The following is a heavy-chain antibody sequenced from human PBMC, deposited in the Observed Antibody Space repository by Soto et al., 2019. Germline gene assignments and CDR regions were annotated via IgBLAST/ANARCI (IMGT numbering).Heavy chain of an antibody. CDR3: ARGFGSGSYNFHNWFDP. J-gene: IGHJ5*02. CDR2: IYYSGST. CDR1: GGSISSGGYY. Sequence: QVQLQESGPGLVKPSQTLSLTCTVSGGSISSGGYYWSWIRQHPGKGLEWIGYIYYSGSTYYNPSLKSRVTISVDTSKNQFSLKLSSVTAADTAVYYCARGFGSGSYNFHNWFDPWGQGTLVTVSS. V-gene: IGHV4-31*03. D-gene: IGHD3-10*01.